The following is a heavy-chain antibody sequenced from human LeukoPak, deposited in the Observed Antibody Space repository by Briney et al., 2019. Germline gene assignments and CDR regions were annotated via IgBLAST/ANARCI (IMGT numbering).Heavy chain of an antibody. CDR1: GFTFSSYG. D-gene: IGHD3-22*01. J-gene: IGHJ3*02. CDR2: IRYDGSNK. Sequence: PGGSLRLSCAASGFTFSSYGMHWVRQAPGKGLEWVAFIRYDGSNKYYADSVEGRFTISRDNSKNTLYLQMNSLRAEDTAVYYCANQLTYYYDSSGYYDADAFDIWGQGTMVTVSS. V-gene: IGHV3-30*02. CDR3: ANQLTYYYDSSGYYDADAFDI.